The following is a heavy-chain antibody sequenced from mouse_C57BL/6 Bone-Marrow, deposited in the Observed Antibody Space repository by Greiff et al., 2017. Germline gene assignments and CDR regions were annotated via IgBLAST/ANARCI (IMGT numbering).Heavy chain of an antibody. D-gene: IGHD1-1*01. J-gene: IGHJ2*01. Sequence: VQLKQSGAELVKPGASVKLSCTASGFNIKDYYMHWVKQRTEQGLEWIGRIDPEDGETKYDPKFQGKATITADTSSNTAYLQLSSLTSEDTAVYYCAQIPSYYYGSSYDYWGQGTTLTVSS. V-gene: IGHV14-2*01. CDR1: GFNIKDYY. CDR2: IDPEDGET. CDR3: AQIPSYYYGSSYDY.